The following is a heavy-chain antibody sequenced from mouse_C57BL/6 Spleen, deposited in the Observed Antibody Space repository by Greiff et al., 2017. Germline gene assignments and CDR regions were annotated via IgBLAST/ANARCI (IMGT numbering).Heavy chain of an antibody. D-gene: IGHD2-4*01. V-gene: IGHV1-15*01. CDR1: GYTFTDYE. J-gene: IGHJ3*01. CDR2: IDPETGGT. CDR3: TRGIYYDYGGGFAY. Sequence: QVQLQQSGAELVRPGASVTLSCKASGYTFTDYEMHWVKQTPVHGLEWIGAIDPETGGTAYNQKFKGKAILTADKSSSTAYMELRSLTSEDSAVYYCTRGIYYDYGGGFAYWGQGTLVTVSA.